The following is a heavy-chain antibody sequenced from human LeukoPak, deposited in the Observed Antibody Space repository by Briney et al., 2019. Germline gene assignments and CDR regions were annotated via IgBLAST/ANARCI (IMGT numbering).Heavy chain of an antibody. CDR3: SVHCISSTCYDYYYRINV. Sequence: PGGSLRLSCAASGFTFSSYSMNWVRQAPGKGLEWVGRIQSNADGGTTDYAAPVKGRFTISRDDSKNTLFLQMNSLKTEDTAVYYCSVHCISSTCYDYYYRINVWGRGTTVTVSS. D-gene: IGHD2-2*01. CDR2: IQSNADGGTT. J-gene: IGHJ6*02. V-gene: IGHV3-15*01. CDR1: GFTFSSYS.